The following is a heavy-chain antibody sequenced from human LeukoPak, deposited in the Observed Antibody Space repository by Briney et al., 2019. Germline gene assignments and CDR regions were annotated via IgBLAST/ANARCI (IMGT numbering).Heavy chain of an antibody. D-gene: IGHD6-13*01. Sequence: GGSLRLSCAASGFTFSNYSMSWVRQAPGKGLEWVSTIGGSGGSAYYADADSVKGRLTISRDNSKNTLYLQMSSLRAEDTAVYYCAKKGPPGIWSWFDPWGQGTLVTVSS. J-gene: IGHJ5*02. CDR3: AKKGPPGIWSWFDP. CDR2: IGGSGGSA. V-gene: IGHV3-23*01. CDR1: GFTFSNYS.